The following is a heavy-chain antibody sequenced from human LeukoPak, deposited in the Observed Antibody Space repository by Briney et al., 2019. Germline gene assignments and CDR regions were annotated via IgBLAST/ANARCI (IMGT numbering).Heavy chain of an antibody. J-gene: IGHJ4*02. D-gene: IGHD4-23*01. CDR3: ARDTYGGFDY. CDR1: GLTFSSSW. V-gene: IGHV3-7*01. Sequence: GGSLRLSCAVSGLTFSSSWMDWVRQAPGKGLEWVASINQDGSEKYYVDSVKGRFTISGDNAKTSLYLQINSLRAEGTAIFYCARDTYGGFDYWGQGTLVTVSS. CDR2: INQDGSEK.